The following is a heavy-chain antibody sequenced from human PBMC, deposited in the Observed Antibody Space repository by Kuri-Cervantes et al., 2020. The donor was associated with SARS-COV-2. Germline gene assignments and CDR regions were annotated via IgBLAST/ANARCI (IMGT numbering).Heavy chain of an antibody. CDR2: INHSGST. CDR3: ARALRCTNGVCYRSWFDP. J-gene: IGHJ5*02. D-gene: IGHD2-8*01. V-gene: IGHV4-34*01. CDR1: GGSISGYY. Sequence: SETLSLTCTVSGGSISGYYWSWIRQPPGKGLEWIGEINHSGSTNYNPSLKSRVTISVDTSKNQFSLKLSSVTAADTAVYYCARALRCTNGVCYRSWFDPWGQGTLVTVSS.